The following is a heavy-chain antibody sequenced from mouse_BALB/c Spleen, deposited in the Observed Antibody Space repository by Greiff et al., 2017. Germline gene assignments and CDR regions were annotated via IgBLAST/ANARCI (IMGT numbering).Heavy chain of an antibody. D-gene: IGHD4-1*01. CDR1: GFTFKDTY. CDR3: AHANWDY. CDR2: IDPGNGNT. V-gene: IGHV14-3*02. J-gene: IGHJ2*01. Sequence: EVQLQQSGAELVKPGASVKLSCTASGFTFKDTYMHWVKQRPEQGLEWIGRIDPGNGNTNYDPKFKGKATITADTSSNTAYLQLSSLTSEDTAVYYCAHANWDYWGQGTTLTVSA.